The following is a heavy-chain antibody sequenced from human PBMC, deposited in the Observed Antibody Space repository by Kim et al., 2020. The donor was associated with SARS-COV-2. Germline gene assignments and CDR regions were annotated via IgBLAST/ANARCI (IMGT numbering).Heavy chain of an antibody. Sequence: ASVKVSCKASGYTFTSYGISWVRQAPGQGLEWMGWISAYNGNTNYAQKLQGRVTMTTDTSTSTAYMELRSLRSDDTAVYYCARFDRVYDFWSGPHDYWGQETLVTVSS. CDR2: ISAYNGNT. V-gene: IGHV1-18*01. CDR1: GYTFTSYG. CDR3: ARFDRVYDFWSGPHDY. D-gene: IGHD3-3*01. J-gene: IGHJ4*02.